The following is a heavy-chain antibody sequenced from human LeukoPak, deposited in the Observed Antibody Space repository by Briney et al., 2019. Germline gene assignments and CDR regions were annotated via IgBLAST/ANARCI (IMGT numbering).Heavy chain of an antibody. CDR2: IYTSGST. J-gene: IGHJ4*02. Sequence: SETLSLTCTVSGGSISSYYWSWIRQPAGKGLVWIGRIYTSGSTNYNPSLKSRVTMSVDTSKNQFSLKLSSVTAADTAVYYCASLGYSYYFDYWGQGTLVTVSS. CDR3: ASLGYSYYFDY. D-gene: IGHD2-15*01. CDR1: GGSISSYY. V-gene: IGHV4-4*07.